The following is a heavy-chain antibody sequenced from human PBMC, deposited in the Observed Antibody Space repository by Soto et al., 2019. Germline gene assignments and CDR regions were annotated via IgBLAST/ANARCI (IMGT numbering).Heavy chain of an antibody. CDR1: GFSFSTYW. Sequence: GGSLRLSCAASGFSFSTYWMHWVRQVPGKGLLWVSRINSDGSGISYADSVKGRFTISRGNANNTLYLQMNSLRVEDTAVYYCARYSSDSHAVDYWGQGILVTVSS. J-gene: IGHJ4*02. V-gene: IGHV3-74*01. CDR2: INSDGSGI. D-gene: IGHD3-22*01. CDR3: ARYSSDSHAVDY.